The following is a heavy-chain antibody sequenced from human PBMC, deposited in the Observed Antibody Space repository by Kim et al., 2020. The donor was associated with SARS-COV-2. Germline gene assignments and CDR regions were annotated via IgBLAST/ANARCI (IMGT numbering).Heavy chain of an antibody. CDR3: ARDVWGVMGTYYYYYGMDV. D-gene: IGHD3-16*01. V-gene: IGHV3-53*01. Sequence: GGSLRLSCAASGFTVSSNYMSWVRQAPGKGLEWVSVIYSGGSTYYADSVKGRFTISRDNSKNTLYLQMNSLRAEDTAVYYCARDVWGVMGTYYYYYGMDVWGQGTTVTVSS. CDR1: GFTVSSNY. J-gene: IGHJ6*02. CDR2: IYSGGST.